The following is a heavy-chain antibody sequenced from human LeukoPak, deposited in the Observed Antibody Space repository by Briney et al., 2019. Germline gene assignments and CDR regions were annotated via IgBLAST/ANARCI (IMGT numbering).Heavy chain of an antibody. CDR1: GFTFSIYG. Sequence: PGGSLRPSCAASGFTFSIYGMTWVRQAPGKGLEWVSYISSSGSTIYYADSVKGRFTISRDNAKNSLYLQMNSLRAEDTAVYYCAELGITMIGGVWGKGTTVTISS. CDR2: ISSSGSTI. J-gene: IGHJ6*04. CDR3: AELGITMIGGV. V-gene: IGHV3-48*04. D-gene: IGHD3-10*02.